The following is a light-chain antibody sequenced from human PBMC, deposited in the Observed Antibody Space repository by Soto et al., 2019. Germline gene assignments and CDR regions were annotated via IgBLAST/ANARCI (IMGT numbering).Light chain of an antibody. V-gene: IGLV1-40*01. CDR1: SSNIGAGYD. J-gene: IGLJ1*01. CDR2: GNS. CDR3: QSYYSSLSYV. Sequence: QSVLTQPPSVSGAPGQRVTISCTGSSSNIGAGYDVHWYQQLPGTAPKLLIYGNSNRPSGVPDRFSGSKSGTSASLAITGLQAEDEADYYCQSYYSSLSYVFGTGTKLIVL.